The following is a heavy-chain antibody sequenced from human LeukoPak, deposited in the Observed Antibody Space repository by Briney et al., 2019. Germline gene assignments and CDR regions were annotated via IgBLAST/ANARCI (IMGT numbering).Heavy chain of an antibody. CDR3: ATDPVGYCSANGCYSVDY. CDR2: FNPEDGET. J-gene: IGHJ4*02. D-gene: IGHD2-15*01. V-gene: IGHV1-24*01. Sequence: ASVKVSCKVSGYTLTELSMHWVRQAPGKGLEWMGGFNPEDGETIYAQRLQGRVTMTEDTSTDTAYMELSSLRSDDTAVYYCATDPVGYCSANGCYSVDYWGQGTLVTVSS. CDR1: GYTLTELS.